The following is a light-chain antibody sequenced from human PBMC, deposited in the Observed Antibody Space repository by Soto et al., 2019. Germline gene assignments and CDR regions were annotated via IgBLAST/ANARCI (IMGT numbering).Light chain of an antibody. V-gene: IGLV1-40*01. CDR2: GNR. J-gene: IGLJ3*02. Sequence: QSVLTQPPSVSGAPGQRVTLSCTGNTSNLGAGYDVHWYQQLPGAAPKLVIFGNRNRPSGVPERFSGFKSGTSASLAITGLQAEDEADYYCQAYDYSLTASVFGGRTKLTVL. CDR1: TSNLGAGYD. CDR3: QAYDYSLTASV.